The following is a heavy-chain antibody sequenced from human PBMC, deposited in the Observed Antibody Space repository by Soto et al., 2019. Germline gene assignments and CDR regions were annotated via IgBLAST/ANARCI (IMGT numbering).Heavy chain of an antibody. CDR1: GFTFSSYG. D-gene: IGHD2-2*01. J-gene: IGHJ3*02. V-gene: IGHV3-30*03. CDR2: ISYDGSNK. CDR3: AILGYCSSTSCSDAFDI. Sequence: QVQLVESGGGVVQPGRSLRLSCAASGFTFSSYGMHWVRQAPGKGLEWVAVISYDGSNKYYADSVKGRFTISRDNSKNTLYLQMNSLIAEDTAVYYCAILGYCSSTSCSDAFDIWGQGTMVTVSS.